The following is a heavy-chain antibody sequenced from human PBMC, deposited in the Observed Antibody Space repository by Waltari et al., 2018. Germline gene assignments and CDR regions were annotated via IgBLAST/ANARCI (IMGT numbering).Heavy chain of an antibody. CDR1: GFTFRDYE. V-gene: IGHV3-48*03. Sequence: EVQLVESGGNLVQPGGSLRLSCAASGFTFRDYEMNWVRQAPGKGMEWVAYSSSTGSIIYYADSVKGRFTNSRDNAKNSLFLQMNSLRADDTAVYYCVRVASRRAGGDYWGQGTLVTVSS. CDR3: VRVASRRAGGDY. CDR2: SSSTGSII. J-gene: IGHJ4*02.